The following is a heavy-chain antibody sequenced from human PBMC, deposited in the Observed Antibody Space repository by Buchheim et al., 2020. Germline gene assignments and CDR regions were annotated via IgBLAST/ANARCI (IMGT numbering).Heavy chain of an antibody. CDR1: GYTFTSYD. J-gene: IGHJ6*02. CDR3: ARDIVVVVAAFNYYYYGMDV. V-gene: IGHV1-8*01. D-gene: IGHD2-15*01. Sequence: QVQLVQSGAEVKKPGASVKVSCKASGYTFTSYDINWVRQATGQGLEWMGWMNPNSGNTGYAQKFQGKVTMTRNPSITTAYLEVSSLRSEDTAVYYCARDIVVVVAAFNYYYYGMDVWGQGTT. CDR2: MNPNSGNT.